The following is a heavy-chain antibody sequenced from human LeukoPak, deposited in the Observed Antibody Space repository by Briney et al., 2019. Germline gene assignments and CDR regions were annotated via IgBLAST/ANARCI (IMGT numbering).Heavy chain of an antibody. V-gene: IGHV3-21*01. D-gene: IGHD2-2*01. CDR1: GFSFSTSA. J-gene: IGHJ6*03. Sequence: GGSLRLSCVTSGFSFSTSAMNWVRQAPGKGLEWVSSINQGTTHIYYAGSVRGRFTISRDDARNSLYLQMSSLRAEDTAVYYCARAHIVVVPAAPRHYMDVWGKGTTVTVSS. CDR3: ARAHIVVVPAAPRHYMDV. CDR2: INQGTTHI.